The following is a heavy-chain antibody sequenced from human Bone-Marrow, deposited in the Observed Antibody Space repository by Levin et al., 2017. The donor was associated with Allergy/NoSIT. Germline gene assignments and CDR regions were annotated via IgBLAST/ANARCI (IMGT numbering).Heavy chain of an antibody. Sequence: ASVKVSCKASGYTFTSYDINWVRQATGQGLEWMGWMNPSNGNTGYAEKFQGRVSMTRDTSISSAYLELSSLRSEDTAVYYCARVKRNYYGSGSRLYNWCDAWGQGTMVTVSS. J-gene: IGHJ5*02. CDR1: GYTFTSYD. CDR2: MNPSNGNT. V-gene: IGHV1-8*01. CDR3: ARVKRNYYGSGSRLYNWCDA. D-gene: IGHD3-10*01.